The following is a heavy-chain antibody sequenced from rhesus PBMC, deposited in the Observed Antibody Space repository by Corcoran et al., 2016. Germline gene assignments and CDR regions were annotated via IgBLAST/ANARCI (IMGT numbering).Heavy chain of an antibody. V-gene: IGHV4-93*01. CDR3: ARGNYVNGLDS. CDR1: GGSIRSGNW. D-gene: IGHD4-17*01. J-gene: IGHJ6*01. CDR2: IYGSGGSI. Sequence: QVQLQETGPTVVKPSETLSLTCAVSGGSIRSGNWWTWIRQSPGKWLERIWGIYGSGGSIEYNPSLKSRVNLSKDTSKNQFSLELRSVTAADSAIFYCARGNYVNGLDSWGQGVVVTVSS.